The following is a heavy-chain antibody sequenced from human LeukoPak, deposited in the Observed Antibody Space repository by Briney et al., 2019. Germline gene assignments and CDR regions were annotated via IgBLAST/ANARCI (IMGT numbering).Heavy chain of an antibody. D-gene: IGHD3-3*02. V-gene: IGHV3-48*01. CDR1: GFIFSSYS. J-gene: IGHJ3*02. CDR3: ARDHLYAFDI. Sequence: GGSLRLSCADSGFIFSSYSMNWVRQAPGKGLEWVSYISSGTISYADSVKGRFTISRDNAKNSLYLQMNSLRAEDTAIYYCARDHLYAFDIWGQGTMVTVSS. CDR2: ISSGTI.